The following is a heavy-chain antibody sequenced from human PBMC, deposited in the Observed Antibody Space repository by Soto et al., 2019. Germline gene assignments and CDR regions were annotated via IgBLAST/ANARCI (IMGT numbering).Heavy chain of an antibody. CDR3: ARRGYSYGSTYDAFEI. V-gene: IGHV1-8*01. CDR1: GYTFTSDD. D-gene: IGHD5-18*01. CDR2: MNPYSGNT. Sequence: ASVKLSCKASGYTFTSDDISWVRQATGQGLEWMGWMNPYSGNTGYAQKFQGRVTMTRNMSINTAYMELSSLRSEDTAVYYCARRGYSYGSTYDAFEIWGQGTMVTVSS. J-gene: IGHJ3*02.